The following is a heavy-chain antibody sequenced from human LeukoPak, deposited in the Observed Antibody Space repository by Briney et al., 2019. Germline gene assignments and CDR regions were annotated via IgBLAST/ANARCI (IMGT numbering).Heavy chain of an antibody. CDR1: GGSISSNY. J-gene: IGHJ4*02. D-gene: IGHD3-3*01. CDR3: ARGPYNPLYYDFWSGAFDY. Sequence: SETLSLTCTVSGGSISSNYWSWIRQPPGKGLEWIGYIYYSGSTNYNPSLKSRVTISVDTSKNQFSLKLSSVTAADTAVYYCARGPYNPLYYDFWSGAFDYWGQGTLVTVSS. CDR2: IYYSGST. V-gene: IGHV4-59*01.